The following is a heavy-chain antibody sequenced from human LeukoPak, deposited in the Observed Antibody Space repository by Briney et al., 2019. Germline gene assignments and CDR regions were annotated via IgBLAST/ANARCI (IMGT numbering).Heavy chain of an antibody. Sequence: SETLSLTCTVSGYSISSGYYWGWIRQPPGKGLEWIGSIYHSGSTYYNPSLKSRVTISVDTSKNQFSLKLSSVTAADTAVYYCARGRRYSYGRASNYYYYYMDVWGKGTTVTVSS. CDR3: ARGRRYSYGRASNYYYYYMDV. V-gene: IGHV4-38-2*02. J-gene: IGHJ6*03. D-gene: IGHD5-18*01. CDR2: IYHSGST. CDR1: GYSISSGYY.